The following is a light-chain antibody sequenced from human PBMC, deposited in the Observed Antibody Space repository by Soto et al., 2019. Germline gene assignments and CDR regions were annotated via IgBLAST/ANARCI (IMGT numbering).Light chain of an antibody. CDR1: SSDVGGYNY. Sequence: QSALTQPVSVSESPGQSITISCTGTSSDVGGYNYVSWYQQHPGKAPKLMIYDVSNRPSGVSNRFSGSKSGNTASLTISGLQAEDEADYYCSSYTSSSTRVFGGGTKLTVL. CDR2: DVS. J-gene: IGLJ3*02. V-gene: IGLV2-14*01. CDR3: SSYTSSSTRV.